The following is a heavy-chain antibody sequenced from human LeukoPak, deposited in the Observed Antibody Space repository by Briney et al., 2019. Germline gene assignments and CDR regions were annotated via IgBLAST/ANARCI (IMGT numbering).Heavy chain of an antibody. Sequence: SATLSLTCTVSGGSISSFYWSWIRQPAGKGLEWIGRIYSSGSTNYNPSLKSRVTISVDTSKNQFSLKLSSVTAADTAVYYCARFPGYYYDSSGYNDAFDIWGQGTMVTVSS. CDR3: ARFPGYYYDSSGYNDAFDI. CDR1: GGSISSFY. V-gene: IGHV4-4*07. CDR2: IYSSGST. D-gene: IGHD3-22*01. J-gene: IGHJ3*02.